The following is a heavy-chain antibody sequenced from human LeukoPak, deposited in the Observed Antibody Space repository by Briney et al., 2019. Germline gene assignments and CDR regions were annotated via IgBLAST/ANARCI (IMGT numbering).Heavy chain of an antibody. CDR3: AKARTVVVTQFDY. CDR1: GFTFSSYA. V-gene: IGHV3-23*01. J-gene: IGHJ4*02. Sequence: PGGSLRLSCAASGFTFSSYAMSWVRQAPGKGLEWVSAISGSGGRTYYADSVKGGFTISRDNSKNTLYLQMNSLRAEDTAVYYCAKARTVVVTQFDYWGQGTLVTVSS. D-gene: IGHD3-22*01. CDR2: ISGSGGRT.